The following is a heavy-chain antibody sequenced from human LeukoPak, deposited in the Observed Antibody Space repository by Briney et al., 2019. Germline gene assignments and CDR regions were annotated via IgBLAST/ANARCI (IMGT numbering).Heavy chain of an antibody. D-gene: IGHD3-22*01. Sequence: QPGGSLRLSCAASGFTFSSYAMHWVRQAPGKGLEWVAVISYDGSNKYYADSVKGRFTISRDNSKNTLYLQMNSLRAEDTAVYYCARDPVVPSLLVDDYGMDVWGQGTTVTVSS. CDR1: GFTFSSYA. CDR2: ISYDGSNK. CDR3: ARDPVVPSLLVDDYGMDV. J-gene: IGHJ6*02. V-gene: IGHV3-30-3*01.